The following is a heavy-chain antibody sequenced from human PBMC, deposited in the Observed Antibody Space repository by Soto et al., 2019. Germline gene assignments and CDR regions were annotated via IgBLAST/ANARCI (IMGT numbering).Heavy chain of an antibody. CDR1: GYTFTSYA. Sequence: ASVKVSCKASGYTFTSYAMHWVRQAPGQRLEWMGWINAGNGNTKYSQKFQGRVTITRDTSASTAYMELSSLRSEDTAVYYCARVACSGGSCYSGDAFDIWGQGTMVTVSS. V-gene: IGHV1-3*01. CDR3: ARVACSGGSCYSGDAFDI. D-gene: IGHD2-15*01. CDR2: INAGNGNT. J-gene: IGHJ3*02.